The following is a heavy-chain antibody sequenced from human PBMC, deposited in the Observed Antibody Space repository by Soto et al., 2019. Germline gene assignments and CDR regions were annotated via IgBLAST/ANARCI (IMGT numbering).Heavy chain of an antibody. J-gene: IGHJ6*02. Sequence: QVQLVQSGAEVKKPGSSVKVSCKASGGTFSSYTISWVRQAPGQGLEWMGRIIPILGIANYAQKFQGRVTITADKSTSTAYMELSSLSSEDTAVYYCARHPRYSYGQGYYGMDVWGQGTTVTVSS. CDR1: GGTFSSYT. CDR2: IIPILGIA. CDR3: ARHPRYSYGQGYYGMDV. V-gene: IGHV1-69*02. D-gene: IGHD5-18*01.